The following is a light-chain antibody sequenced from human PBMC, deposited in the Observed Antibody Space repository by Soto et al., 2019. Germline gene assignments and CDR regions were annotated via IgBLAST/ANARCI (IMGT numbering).Light chain of an antibody. CDR1: QSVSSN. J-gene: IGKJ3*01. V-gene: IGKV3-15*01. Sequence: EIVMTQSPATLSVSPGERATLSCRASQSVSSNLAWYQQKPGQAPRLLIYGASTRATGIPARFSGSGSGTEFTLTISSLQSEDFVVYYCQQYNKWPFTFGPGTKVDIK. CDR3: QQYNKWPFT. CDR2: GAS.